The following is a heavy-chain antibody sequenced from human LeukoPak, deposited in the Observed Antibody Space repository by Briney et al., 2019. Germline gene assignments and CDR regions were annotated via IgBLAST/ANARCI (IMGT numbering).Heavy chain of an antibody. D-gene: IGHD3-10*01. Sequence: LSLTCTVSGGSIISSSYYWGWVRQAPGKGLEWVSYISSSGTTIYYADSVKDQFTISRDNAKNSLYLQMNSLRAEDTAVYYCARERYYYGSRGPDYWGQGTLVTVSS. V-gene: IGHV3-48*03. CDR1: GGSIISSSYY. CDR2: ISSSGTTI. J-gene: IGHJ4*02. CDR3: ARERYYYGSRGPDY.